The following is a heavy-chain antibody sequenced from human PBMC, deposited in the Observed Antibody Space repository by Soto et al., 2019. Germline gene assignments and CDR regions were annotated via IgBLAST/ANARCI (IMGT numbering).Heavy chain of an antibody. Sequence: SETLSLTCTVSGGSISSGDYYWSWIRQPPGKGLEWIGYIYYSGSTYYNPSLKSRVTISVDTSKNQFSLKLSSVTAADTAVYYCARDLGGYSYGSDYYYGMDVWGQGTTVTVSS. V-gene: IGHV4-30-4*01. J-gene: IGHJ6*02. CDR2: IYYSGST. CDR3: ARDLGGYSYGSDYYYGMDV. D-gene: IGHD5-18*01. CDR1: GGSISSGDYY.